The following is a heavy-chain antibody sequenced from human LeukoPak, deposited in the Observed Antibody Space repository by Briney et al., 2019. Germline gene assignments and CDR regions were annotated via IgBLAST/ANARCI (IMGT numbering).Heavy chain of an antibody. CDR2: IVVGSGNT. Sequence: SVKVSCKASGFTFTSSAIQWVRQARGQRLEWIGWIVVGSGNTNYAQKFQERVTITRDMSTSTAYMELSSLRSEDTAVYYCAADTPYYYYYMDVWGKGTTVTVSS. CDR1: GFTFTSSA. J-gene: IGHJ6*03. CDR3: AADTPYYYYYMDV. V-gene: IGHV1-58*02.